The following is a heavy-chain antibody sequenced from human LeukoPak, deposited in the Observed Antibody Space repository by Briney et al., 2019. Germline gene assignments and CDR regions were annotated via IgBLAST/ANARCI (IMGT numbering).Heavy chain of an antibody. CDR3: ATGTAGSGYDYYFDY. CDR1: GYTFTSYG. D-gene: IGHD5-12*01. CDR2: ISAYNGNT. Sequence: ASVKVSCKASGYTFTSYGISWVRQAPGQGREGMGWISAYNGNTNYAQKLQGRVTITTDTTKSTASMALRSLRSDPTAVHYCATGTAGSGYDYYFDYWGQRTPVTVSS. V-gene: IGHV1-18*01. J-gene: IGHJ4*02.